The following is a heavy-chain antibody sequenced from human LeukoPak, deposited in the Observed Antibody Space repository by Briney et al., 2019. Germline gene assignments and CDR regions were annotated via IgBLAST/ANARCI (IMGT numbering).Heavy chain of an antibody. Sequence: ASVTVSFKASGYTFTSYYMHWVRQAPGQGLEWMGIINPSGGSTSYAQKFQGRVTMTRDMSTSTVYMELSSLRSEDTAVYYCARAAAHRWFDPWGQGTLVTVSS. CDR3: ARAAAHRWFDP. CDR1: GYTFTSYY. D-gene: IGHD2-2*01. V-gene: IGHV1-46*01. J-gene: IGHJ5*02. CDR2: INPSGGST.